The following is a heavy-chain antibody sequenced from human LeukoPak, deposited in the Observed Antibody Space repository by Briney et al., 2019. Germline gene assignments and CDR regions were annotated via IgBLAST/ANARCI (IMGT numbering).Heavy chain of an antibody. J-gene: IGHJ4*02. CDR3: ATRGAYSPPY. V-gene: IGHV3-23*01. CDR1: GFTFSSYG. CDR2: ITGSGANT. Sequence: GGSLRLSCAASGFTFSSYGMSWVRQAPGKGLEWISGITGSGANTYYIDSVKGRFTISRDNSKNTLYLQMNSLRAEDTAVYYCATRGAYSPPYWGQGTLVSVSS. D-gene: IGHD5-18*01.